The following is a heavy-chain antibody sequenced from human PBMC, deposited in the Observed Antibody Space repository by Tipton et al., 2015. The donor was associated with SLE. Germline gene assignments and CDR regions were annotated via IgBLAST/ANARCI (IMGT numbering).Heavy chain of an antibody. J-gene: IGHJ5*02. D-gene: IGHD2-8*01. Sequence: TLSLTCTVSGGSISFDYWSWIRQSAGRGLEWIGRIYTNGATNFNPSLKSRVTMSVDTSKNQFSLKLSSVTAADTAVYYCAGGGVRPDPWGQGTLVAVSS. V-gene: IGHV4-4*07. CDR1: GGSISFDY. CDR2: IYTNGAT. CDR3: AGGGVRPDP.